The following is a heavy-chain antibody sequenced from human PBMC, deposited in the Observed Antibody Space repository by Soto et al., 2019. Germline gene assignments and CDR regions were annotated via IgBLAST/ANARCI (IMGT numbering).Heavy chain of an antibody. CDR3: AKDPGGEGSGSSPLH. D-gene: IGHD3-10*01. CDR2: TSYTGSYD. J-gene: IGHJ4*02. CDR1: GFTFSSDG. Sequence: QVQLVESGGGVVHPGKSLRLSCAASGFTFSSDGMHWVRQAPGKGLEWLAVTSYTGSYDHYADSVKGRFTISRDNSKNTLYLQMNSLRGDDTAVYYYAKDPGGEGSGSSPLHWGQGTLVTVSS. V-gene: IGHV3-30*18.